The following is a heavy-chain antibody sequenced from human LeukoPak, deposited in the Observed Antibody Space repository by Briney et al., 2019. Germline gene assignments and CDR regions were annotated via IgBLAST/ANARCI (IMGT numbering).Heavy chain of an antibody. CDR1: GYTFTSYG. D-gene: IGHD5-24*01. Sequence: ASVKVSCKASGYTFTSYGISWVRQAPGQGLEWMGWISAYNGNTNYAQKLQGRVTMTTDTSTSTAYMELRSLRAEDTALYYCAKGPTRNKGGYNTDWGQGTLVTVSS. J-gene: IGHJ4*02. V-gene: IGHV1-18*01. CDR2: ISAYNGNT. CDR3: AKGPTRNKGGYNTD.